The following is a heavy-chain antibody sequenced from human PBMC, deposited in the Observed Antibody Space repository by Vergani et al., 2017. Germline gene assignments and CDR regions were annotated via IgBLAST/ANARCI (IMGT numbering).Heavy chain of an antibody. D-gene: IGHD2-2*01. Sequence: QVQLQESGPGLVKPSQTLSLTCTVSGGSISSGSYYWSWIRQPAWKGLEWIVRIYTSWSTNYNPSLKSRVTMSVDTSKNQFSLKLSSVTAADTAVYYCARETYCSSTSCYWNAFDPWGQGTLVTVSS. V-gene: IGHV4-61*02. CDR1: GGSISSGSYY. CDR3: ARETYCSSTSCYWNAFDP. CDR2: IYTSWST. J-gene: IGHJ5*02.